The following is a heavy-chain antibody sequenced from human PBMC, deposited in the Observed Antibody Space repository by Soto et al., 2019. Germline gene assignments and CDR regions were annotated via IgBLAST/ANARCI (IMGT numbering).Heavy chain of an antibody. CDR3: ASESDDRDFDY. CDR1: GGSFSGYY. J-gene: IGHJ4*02. V-gene: IGHV4-34*01. Sequence: PSETLSLTCAVYGGSFSGYYWSWIRQPPGKGLEWIGEINHSGSTNYNPSLKCRVTISVDTSKNQFSLKLSSVTAADTAVYYCASESDDRDFDYWGQGTLVTVSS. CDR2: INHSGST.